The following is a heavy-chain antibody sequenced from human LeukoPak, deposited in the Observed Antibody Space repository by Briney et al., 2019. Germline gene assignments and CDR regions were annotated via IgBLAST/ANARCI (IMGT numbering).Heavy chain of an antibody. J-gene: IGHJ6*03. CDR1: GGTFSSYA. Sequence: ASVKVSCKASGGTFSSYAISWVRQAPGQGLEWMGGIIPIFGTANYAQKFQGRVTITTDESTSTAYMELSSLRSEDTAVYYCAGENPTRYLSGQGNSDFFYMDVWGKGTTVTVSS. CDR2: IIPIFGTA. CDR3: AGENPTRYLSGQGNSDFFYMDV. V-gene: IGHV1-69*05. D-gene: IGHD4-23*01.